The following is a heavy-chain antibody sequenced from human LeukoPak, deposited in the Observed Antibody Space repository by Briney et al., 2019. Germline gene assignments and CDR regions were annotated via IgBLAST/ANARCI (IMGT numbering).Heavy chain of an antibody. J-gene: IGHJ4*02. CDR2: ISAYNGNT. D-gene: IGHD6-19*01. Sequence: ASVKVSCKASGYTFTSYGISWVRQAPGQGLEWMGWISAYNGNTNYAQKLQGRVTMTTDTSTSTAYMELRSLRSDDTAVYYCARDSSGWYYFDYWGQGALVTVSS. V-gene: IGHV1-18*01. CDR1: GYTFTSYG. CDR3: ARDSSGWYYFDY.